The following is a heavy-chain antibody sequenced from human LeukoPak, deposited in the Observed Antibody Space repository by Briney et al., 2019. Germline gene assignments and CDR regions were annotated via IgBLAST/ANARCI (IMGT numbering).Heavy chain of an antibody. V-gene: IGHV5-51*01. J-gene: IGHJ6*03. CDR1: GYSFTSYW. D-gene: IGHD6-6*01. Sequence: GESLKISCKGSGYSFTSYWIGWVRQMPGKGLEWMGIIYPGDSDTRYSPSFQGQVTISADKSISTAYLQWSSLKASDTAMYYCARHLYSRSSGEYYYYYYMDVWGKGTTVTVSS. CDR3: ARHLYSRSSGEYYYYYYMDV. CDR2: IYPGDSDT.